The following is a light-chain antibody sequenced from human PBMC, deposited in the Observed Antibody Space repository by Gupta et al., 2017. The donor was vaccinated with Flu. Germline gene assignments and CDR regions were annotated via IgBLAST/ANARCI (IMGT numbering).Light chain of an antibody. J-gene: IGKJ4*01. V-gene: IGKV1-5*03. CDR3: QQNSTSPLT. CDR1: QSISSW. CDR2: KAS. Sequence: DIQMTPSPSTLLASVGDRVTITGRASQSISSWLAWYQQQPGKAPKILIQKASNLESGVPSRFTGSGSETEFTLTISSLQPDDFAAYYCQQNSTSPLTFGGGTKVEIE.